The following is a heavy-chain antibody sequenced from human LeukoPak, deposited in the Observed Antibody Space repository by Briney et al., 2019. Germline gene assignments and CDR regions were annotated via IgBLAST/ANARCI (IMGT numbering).Heavy chain of an antibody. CDR2: IKRDGSEK. J-gene: IGHJ4*02. CDR3: ARVYTGNRWHFDY. CDR1: GFTFSTYW. V-gene: IGHV3-7*03. Sequence: AGVSLRLSCAASGFTFSTYWVSWVRQAPGKGRECVANIKRDGSEKYYVDSVKGRFTIFRDDAKSSLYLQMNSLRAEDTAVYFCARVYTGNRWHFDYWGQGTLVTVSS. D-gene: IGHD2-2*02.